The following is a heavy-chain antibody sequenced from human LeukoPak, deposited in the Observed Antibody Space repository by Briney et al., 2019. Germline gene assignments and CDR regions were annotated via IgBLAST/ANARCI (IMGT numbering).Heavy chain of an antibody. Sequence: ASVKVSCKASGYTFTSYDINWVRQATGQGLEWMGWMNPNSGNTGYAQKFQGRVTMTRNTSISTAYMELSSLRSEDTAVYYCARDGSGSYTPGGWFDPWGQGTLVTVFS. CDR2: MNPNSGNT. CDR3: ARDGSGSYTPGGWFDP. D-gene: IGHD3-10*01. CDR1: GYTFTSYD. J-gene: IGHJ5*02. V-gene: IGHV1-8*01.